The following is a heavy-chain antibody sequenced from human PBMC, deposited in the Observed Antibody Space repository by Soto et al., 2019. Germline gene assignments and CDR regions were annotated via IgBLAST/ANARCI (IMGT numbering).Heavy chain of an antibody. Sequence: ETLSLTCTVSGGSISSYYWSWIRQPPGKGLEWIGYIYYSGSTNYNPSLKSRVTISVDTSKNQFSLKLSSVTAADTAVYYCARGYDILTGLGSWFDPWGQGTLVTVSS. V-gene: IGHV4-59*01. CDR2: IYYSGST. CDR1: GGSISSYY. D-gene: IGHD3-9*01. CDR3: ARGYDILTGLGSWFDP. J-gene: IGHJ5*02.